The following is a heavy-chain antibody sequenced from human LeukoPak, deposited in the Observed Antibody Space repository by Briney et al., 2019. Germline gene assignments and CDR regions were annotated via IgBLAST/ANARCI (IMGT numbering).Heavy chain of an antibody. D-gene: IGHD3-22*01. V-gene: IGHV1-46*01. Sequence: GASVKVSCKASGYTFTNYCMHWVRQAPGQGLEWMGLINPIGGLTSYAQKFQGRVTMTRDMSTSTVYMELSSLRSEDTAVYYCARGDYDSDRYFDYWGQGTLVTVSS. CDR3: ARGDYDSDRYFDY. CDR2: INPIGGLT. J-gene: IGHJ4*02. CDR1: GYTFTNYC.